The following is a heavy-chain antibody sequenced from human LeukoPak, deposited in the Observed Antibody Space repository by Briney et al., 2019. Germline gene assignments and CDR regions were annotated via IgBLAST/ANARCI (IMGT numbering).Heavy chain of an antibody. Sequence: ASVKISCKASGYTFTGYYMHWVRQAPGQGLEWMGWINPNSGGTNYAQKFQGRVTMTRDTSISTAYMELSRLRSDDTAVHYCARAIVVVPAALNWFDPWGQGTLVTVSS. CDR2: INPNSGGT. J-gene: IGHJ5*02. CDR3: ARAIVVVPAALNWFDP. V-gene: IGHV1-2*02. CDR1: GYTFTGYY. D-gene: IGHD2-2*01.